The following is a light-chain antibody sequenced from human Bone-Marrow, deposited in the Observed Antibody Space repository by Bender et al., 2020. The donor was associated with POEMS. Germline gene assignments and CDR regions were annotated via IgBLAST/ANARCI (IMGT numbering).Light chain of an antibody. Sequence: NFILTQPHSVSGSPGETVTISCTRSGGSIGSNYVQWYQRRPGSAPTTLIYEDDQRPSGVPNRFSGSKSDNTASLTVSGLQAEDEADYYCSSFAGVDNLRTFGGGTKLTVL. CDR1: GGSIGSNY. J-gene: IGLJ2*01. CDR2: EDD. V-gene: IGLV6-57*03. CDR3: SSFAGVDNLRT.